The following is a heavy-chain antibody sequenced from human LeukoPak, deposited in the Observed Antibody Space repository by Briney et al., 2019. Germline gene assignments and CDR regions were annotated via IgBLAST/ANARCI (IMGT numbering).Heavy chain of an antibody. CDR1: GFTFSNAW. V-gene: IGHV3-15*01. CDR3: TTGSYDILTGFNY. Sequence: PGGSLRLSCAASGFTFSNAWMSWVRQAPGKGLEWVGRIKSKTDGGTTDYAAPVKGRFTISRDDSKNTLYLQMNSLKTEDTAVYYCTTGSYDILTGFNYWGQGTLVTVSS. D-gene: IGHD3-9*01. CDR2: IKSKTDGGTT. J-gene: IGHJ4*02.